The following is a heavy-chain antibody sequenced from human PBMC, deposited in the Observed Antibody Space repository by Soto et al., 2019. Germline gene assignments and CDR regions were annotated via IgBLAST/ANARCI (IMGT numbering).Heavy chain of an antibody. Sequence: GGSLRLSCAASGFTFDDYAMHWVRQAPGKGLEWVSGISWNSGSIGYADSVKGRFTISRDNAKNSLYLQMNSLRAEDTALYYCAKGPGRYCSGGFCYSDYWGQGTLVTVSS. D-gene: IGHD2-15*01. CDR3: AKGPGRYCSGGFCYSDY. J-gene: IGHJ4*02. CDR1: GFTFDDYA. V-gene: IGHV3-9*01. CDR2: ISWNSGSI.